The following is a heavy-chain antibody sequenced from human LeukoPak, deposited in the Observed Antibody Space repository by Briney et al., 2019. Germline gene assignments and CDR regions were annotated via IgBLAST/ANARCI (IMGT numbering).Heavy chain of an antibody. CDR2: INPDGNKK. V-gene: IGHV3-7*01. D-gene: IGHD5-18*01. CDR3: ARDLAYSRLDY. J-gene: IGHJ4*02. Sequence: GGSLRLSCAASGFTFSSYGMHWVRQAPGKGLEWVASINPDGNKKYSADSVKGRFTISRDNAENSLYLQMNSLRVEDTAFYYCARDLAYSRLDYWGQGMLVTVSS. CDR1: GFTFSSYG.